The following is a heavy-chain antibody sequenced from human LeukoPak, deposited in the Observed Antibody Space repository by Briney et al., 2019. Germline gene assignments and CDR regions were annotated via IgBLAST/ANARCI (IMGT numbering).Heavy chain of an antibody. CDR1: GFTFSSYA. D-gene: IGHD6-19*01. V-gene: IGHV3-30*04. Sequence: PGGSLRLSCAASGFTFSSYAMHWVRQAPGKGLEWVAVISYDGSNKYYADSGKGRFTISRDNSKNTLYLQMNSLRAEDTAVYYCARGSSSGWSPDYFDYWGQGTLVTVSS. CDR2: ISYDGSNK. J-gene: IGHJ4*02. CDR3: ARGSSSGWSPDYFDY.